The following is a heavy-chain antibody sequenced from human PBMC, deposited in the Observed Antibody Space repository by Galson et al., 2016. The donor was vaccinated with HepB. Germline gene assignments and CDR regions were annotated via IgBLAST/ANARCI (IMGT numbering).Heavy chain of an antibody. V-gene: IGHV3-7*04. J-gene: IGHJ4*02. CDR1: GFTFSNFW. D-gene: IGHD6-19*01. CDR2: INYDGSRT. Sequence: SLRLSCAVSGFTFSNFWMSWVRQAPGKGLEWVANINYDGSRTYYVDSLKGRFTISRDNAKNSLYLQMDSLRVEDTAVYYCARDSVENTGWQYFDYWGQGTLVTVSS. CDR3: ARDSVENTGWQYFDY.